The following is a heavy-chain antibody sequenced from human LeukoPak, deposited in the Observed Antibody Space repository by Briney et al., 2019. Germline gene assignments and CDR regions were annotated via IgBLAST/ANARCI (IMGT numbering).Heavy chain of an antibody. J-gene: IGHJ6*03. V-gene: IGHV1-69*13. CDR2: IIPIFGTA. CDR1: GGTFSSYA. Sequence: SVKVSCKASGGTFSSYAISWVRQAPGQGLEWMGGIIPIFGTANYAQKFQGGVTITADESTSTAYMGLRCLLPENTAVYYCASSPVPAEGDERYYYYRDVWGKGPTVSVSS. D-gene: IGHD2-2*01. CDR3: ASSPVPAEGDERYYYYRDV.